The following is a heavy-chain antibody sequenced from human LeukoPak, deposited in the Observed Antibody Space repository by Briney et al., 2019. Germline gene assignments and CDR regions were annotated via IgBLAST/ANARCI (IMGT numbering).Heavy chain of an antibody. CDR1: GFNFKYVW. CDR2: IRTKIEGETR. J-gene: IGHJ6*02. CDR3: TTERNWELLRPYGLDI. V-gene: IGHV3-15*01. D-gene: IGHD1-26*01. Sequence: GGSLRLSCAASGFNFKYVWMNWVRQVPGKGLEWVGRIRTKIEGETRDYPAPVKGRFIISRDDSKTTLYLQMNGLKTEDSAVYYCTTERNWELLRPYGLDIRGQGTTVIVSS.